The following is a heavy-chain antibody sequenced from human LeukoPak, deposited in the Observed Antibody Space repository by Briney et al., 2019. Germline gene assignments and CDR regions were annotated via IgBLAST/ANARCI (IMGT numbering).Heavy chain of an antibody. J-gene: IGHJ6*03. Sequence: GPLRLSCAASGFTFSSYDMHWVRQATGKGLEWVSAIGTAGDTYYPGSVKGRFTISRENAKNSLYLQMNSLRAGDTAVYYCARAGTRDYYYYMDVWGKGTTVTISS. CDR1: GFTFSSYD. CDR3: ARAGTRDYYYYMDV. D-gene: IGHD6-13*01. CDR2: IGTAGDT. V-gene: IGHV3-13*01.